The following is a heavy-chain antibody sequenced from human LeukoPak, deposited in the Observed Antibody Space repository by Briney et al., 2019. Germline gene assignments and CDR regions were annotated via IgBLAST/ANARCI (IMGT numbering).Heavy chain of an antibody. CDR1: GYTFTAYY. J-gene: IGHJ3*02. Sequence: ASVKVSCKASGYTFTAYYMHWVRQAPGQGLEWMGWINPNSGGTNYAQNFQGGVTITRDTSISTAYVEVTTLRSDDTAVYYCATARSIGSDWYRRASHPFDIWGQGTMVTVSS. CDR3: ATARSIGSDWYRRASHPFDI. CDR2: INPNSGGT. D-gene: IGHD6-19*01. V-gene: IGHV1-2*02.